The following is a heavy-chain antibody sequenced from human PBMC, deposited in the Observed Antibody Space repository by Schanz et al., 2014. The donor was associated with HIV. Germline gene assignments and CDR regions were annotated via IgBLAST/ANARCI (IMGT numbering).Heavy chain of an antibody. Sequence: EVQLLESGGGLEQPGGSLRLSCAASGFTFNNYAMTWVRQAPGKGLEWVSSISESGGRTYYADSVKGRFTISRDNSKNTLYLQMNSLRAEDTAVYYCAKGLTIWLQPPFDYWGQGTLVTVSS. V-gene: IGHV3-23*01. CDR1: GFTFNNYA. D-gene: IGHD5-12*01. CDR3: AKGLTIWLQPPFDY. J-gene: IGHJ4*02. CDR2: ISESGGRT.